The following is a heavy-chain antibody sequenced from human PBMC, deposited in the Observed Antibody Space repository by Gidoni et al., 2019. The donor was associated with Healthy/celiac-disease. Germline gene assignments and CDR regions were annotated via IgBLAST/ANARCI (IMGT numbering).Heavy chain of an antibody. J-gene: IGHJ3*02. V-gene: IGHV5-10-1*01. CDR2: IDPSDSYT. CDR1: GYSFTSYW. D-gene: IGHD3-10*01. Sequence: EVQLVQSGAEVKKPGESLRISCKGSGYSFTSYWISWGRQMPGKGLEWMGRIDPSDSYTNYSPSFQGHVTISADKSISTAYLQWSSLKASDTAMYYCARHVPITMVRGVIKPPDAFDIWGQGTMVTVSS. CDR3: ARHVPITMVRGVIKPPDAFDI.